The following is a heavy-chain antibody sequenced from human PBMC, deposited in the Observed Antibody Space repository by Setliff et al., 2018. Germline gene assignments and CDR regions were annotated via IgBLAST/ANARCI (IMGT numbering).Heavy chain of an antibody. CDR2: TIPMFGTT. J-gene: IGHJ6*03. CDR1: GGTFSSYG. CDR3: VREGVDSRSSTDYRYYMDV. D-gene: IGHD3-22*01. V-gene: IGHV1-69*05. Sequence: SVKVSCKASGGTFSSYGISWVRQAPGQGLEWMGGTIPMFGTTNYARKCQGRVTIMTDESTSTAYMQLSSLGSGDTAVYYCVREGVDSRSSTDYRYYMDVWGKGTTVTSP.